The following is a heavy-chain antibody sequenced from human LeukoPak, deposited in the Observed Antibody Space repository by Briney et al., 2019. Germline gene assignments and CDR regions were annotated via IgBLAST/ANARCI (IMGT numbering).Heavy chain of an antibody. V-gene: IGHV1-69*13. J-gene: IGHJ6*02. CDR2: IIPIFATA. CDR3: ARGRGTGSGSYYNSYYYYYGMDV. D-gene: IGHD3-10*01. Sequence: ASVTVSCKASGGTFSSYAISWVRQAPGQGLEWMGGIIPIFATANYAQTFQGRDTITADESTSTAYMELSSVRSEDTAVYYCARGRGTGSGSYYNSYYYYYGMDVWGQGTTVTVSS. CDR1: GGTFSSYA.